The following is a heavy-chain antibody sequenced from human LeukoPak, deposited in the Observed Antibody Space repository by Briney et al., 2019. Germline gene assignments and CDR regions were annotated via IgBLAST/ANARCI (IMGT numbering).Heavy chain of an antibody. CDR2: IYYSGST. J-gene: IGHJ5*02. V-gene: IGHV4-59*01. CDR1: GGSISSYY. Sequence: SETLSLTCTVSGGSISSYYWSWIRQPPGKGLEWIGYIYYSGSTNYNPSLKSRVTISVDTSKNQFSLKLSSVTAADTAVYYCARDNAVRGVIRRGSWFDPWGQGTLVTVSS. CDR3: ARDNAVRGVIRRGSWFDP. D-gene: IGHD3-10*01.